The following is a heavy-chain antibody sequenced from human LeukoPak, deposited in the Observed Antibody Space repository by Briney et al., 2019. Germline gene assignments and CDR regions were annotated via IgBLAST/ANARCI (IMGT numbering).Heavy chain of an antibody. CDR3: ATDREYYEDSGSPLTD. J-gene: IGHJ4*02. V-gene: IGHV1-24*01. Sequence: GASVKVSCKVSGYTLTQLSMHWVRQAPGKGLEWMGSFDPEDGNTIYAQKFQGRVTMTEDTSADTAFMELSSLRSEDTAVYYCATDREYYEDSGSPLTDWGQGTLVTVSS. CDR1: GYTLTQLS. D-gene: IGHD3-22*01. CDR2: FDPEDGNT.